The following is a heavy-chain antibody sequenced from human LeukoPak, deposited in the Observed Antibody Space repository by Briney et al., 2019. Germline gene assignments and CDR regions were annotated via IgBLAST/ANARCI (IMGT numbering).Heavy chain of an antibody. CDR2: IIPIFGTA. CDR1: GGTFSSYA. D-gene: IGHD2-15*01. Sequence: ASVKVYCKASGGTFSSYAISWGRQAPGQGLEWMGGIIPIFGTANYAQKFQGRVTITADESTSTAYMELSSLRSGDTAVYYCARAEVSYCSGGSCYSTYYFDYWGQGTLVTVSS. J-gene: IGHJ4*02. CDR3: ARAEVSYCSGGSCYSTYYFDY. V-gene: IGHV1-69*13.